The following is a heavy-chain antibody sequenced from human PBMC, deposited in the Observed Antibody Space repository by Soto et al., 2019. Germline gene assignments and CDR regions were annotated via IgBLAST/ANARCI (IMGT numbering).Heavy chain of an antibody. J-gene: IGHJ5*02. CDR1: GFTFSSYG. V-gene: IGHV3-33*01. CDR3: ARDPRYYDSSGYYYGWFDP. Sequence: PGGSLRLSCAASGFTFSSYGMHWVRQAPGKGLEWVAVIWYDGSNKYYADSVKGRFTISRDNSKNTLYLQMNSLRAEDTAVYYCARDPRYYDSSGYYYGWFDPWGQGTLVTVS. CDR2: IWYDGSNK. D-gene: IGHD3-22*01.